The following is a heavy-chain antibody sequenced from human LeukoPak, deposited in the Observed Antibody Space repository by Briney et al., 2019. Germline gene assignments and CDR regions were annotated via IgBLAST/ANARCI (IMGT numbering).Heavy chain of an antibody. V-gene: IGHV3-11*04. CDR2: ISSRADTV. Sequence: PGGSLRLSCAASGFTFSDYNDYYMNWIRQAPGKGLEWVSHISSRADTVYYADSVKGRFTISRDNAKNSVYLQMNSLRAEDTAVYYRASDRSSGLYYYDSSGLLYWGQGTLVTVSS. CDR3: ASDRSSGLYYYDSSGLLY. J-gene: IGHJ4*02. D-gene: IGHD3-22*01. CDR1: GFTFSDYNDYY.